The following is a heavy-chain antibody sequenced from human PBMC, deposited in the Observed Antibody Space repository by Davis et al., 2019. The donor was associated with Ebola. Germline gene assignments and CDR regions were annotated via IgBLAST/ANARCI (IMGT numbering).Heavy chain of an antibody. Sequence: GESLKISCAASGFTFSDYYMSWIRQAPGKGLEWVSYISGSGDITHYVDSVKGRFTISRDNAKNTLYLQMSSLRAEDTAVYYCVKDEGEYSSGWYYFDYWGQGTLVTVSS. CDR1: GFTFSDYY. CDR2: ISGSGDIT. J-gene: IGHJ4*02. CDR3: VKDEGEYSSGWYYFDY. D-gene: IGHD6-19*01. V-gene: IGHV3-11*04.